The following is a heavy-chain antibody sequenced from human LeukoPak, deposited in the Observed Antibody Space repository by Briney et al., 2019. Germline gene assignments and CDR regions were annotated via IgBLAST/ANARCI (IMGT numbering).Heavy chain of an antibody. V-gene: IGHV3-7*01. D-gene: IGHD3-9*01. CDR3: ARDILGSPV. Sequence: GGSLRLSCAGSGFTFSTYWMTWVRQAPGKGLEWVANIKQDESQKYYVDSVKGRFTISRDNAKNSLYLQMNSLRAEDTAVYYCARDILGSPVWGQGTTVTVSS. J-gene: IGHJ6*02. CDR2: IKQDESQK. CDR1: GFTFSTYW.